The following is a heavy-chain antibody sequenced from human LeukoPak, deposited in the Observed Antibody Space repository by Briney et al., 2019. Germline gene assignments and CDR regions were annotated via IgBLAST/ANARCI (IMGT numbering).Heavy chain of an antibody. CDR3: ARAAEYSSGWYLFDF. D-gene: IGHD6-19*01. V-gene: IGHV4-4*07. CDR2: IYTSGGT. J-gene: IGHJ4*02. Sequence: PSETLSLTCTVSGGSISNYYWTWIRHPAGKGLEWIGRIYTSGGTNYNPSLKSRVTMSVDTSTNQFSLKLSSVTAADTAMYYCARAAEYSSGWYLFDFWGQGILVTVSA. CDR1: GGSISNYY.